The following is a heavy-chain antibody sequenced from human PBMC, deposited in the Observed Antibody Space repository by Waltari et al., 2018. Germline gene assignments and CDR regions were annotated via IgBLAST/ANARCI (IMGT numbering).Heavy chain of an antibody. J-gene: IGHJ1*01. CDR3: AKPFYNWDDPLHS. D-gene: IGHD1-20*01. V-gene: IGHV3-23*01. CDR2: ISVSDAT. CDR1: GLTSFTHA. Sequence: EVQLLESGGGLIQPGGSLRLSCQASGLTSFTHAINWVRQAPGKGGGGVSSISVSDATYDADSVKGRFTVSRDYSDNTIHLQMDSLRAEDTAVYFCAKPFYNWDDPLHSWGQGAPVIVSS.